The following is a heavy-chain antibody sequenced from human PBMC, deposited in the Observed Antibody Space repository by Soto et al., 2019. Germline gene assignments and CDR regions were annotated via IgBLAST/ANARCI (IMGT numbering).Heavy chain of an antibody. J-gene: IGHJ5*02. Sequence: GGSLRLSSAASGFSFSSHSFNWVRQAPGQGLEWIAYISSRSSLILYADSVRGRFVISRDNALNSLYLQMNSPRDEDTAIYYCARERGEYDSGWYIDRWGHVPPVPVSP. D-gene: IGHD6-19*01. CDR1: GFSFSSHS. V-gene: IGHV3-21*06. CDR2: ISSRSSLI. CDR3: ARERGEYDSGWYIDR.